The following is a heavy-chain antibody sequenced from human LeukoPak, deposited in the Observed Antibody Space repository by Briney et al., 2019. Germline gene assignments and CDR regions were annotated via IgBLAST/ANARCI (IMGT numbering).Heavy chain of an antibody. CDR2: MNPNSGNT. V-gene: IGHV1-8*01. D-gene: IGHD3-3*01. Sequence: ASVRVSCKASGYTFTIYDINWVRQAPGQGVEGVGWMNPNSGNTGYAQKFQGRVTMTRNTSISTAYMELSSLRSEDTAVYYCARGASFVLRFLEWLEFDYWGQGPLVTVSS. CDR1: GYTFTIYD. CDR3: ARGASFVLRFLEWLEFDY. J-gene: IGHJ4*02.